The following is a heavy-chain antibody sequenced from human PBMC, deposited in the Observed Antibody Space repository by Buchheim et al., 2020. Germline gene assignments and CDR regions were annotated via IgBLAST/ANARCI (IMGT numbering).Heavy chain of an antibody. CDR2: ITPISGTA. D-gene: IGHD6-13*01. CDR3: ARDPIAAADYYYYYYGMDV. Sequence: QVQLVQSGAEVKKPGSSVRVSCKASGGTFYYAISWVRQAPGQGLEWMGGITPISGTANYAQKFQGRLTITADESTSTGHMELSSLRAEDTAVYYCARDPIAAADYYYYYYGMDVWGQGTT. V-gene: IGHV1-69*01. J-gene: IGHJ6*02. CDR1: GGTFYYA.